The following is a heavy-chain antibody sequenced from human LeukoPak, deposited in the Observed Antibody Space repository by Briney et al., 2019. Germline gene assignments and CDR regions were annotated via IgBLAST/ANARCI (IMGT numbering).Heavy chain of an antibody. Sequence: SPTLSLTCAISGDSVSSKNGAWNWIRQSPSRGLEWLGRTYYRSKWHDEYADSVKGRVTISPDTSKNQFSLHVYSVTPEDTAVCYCARDLGTSGWYTFDFWGQGTLVTVSS. CDR2: TYYRSKWHD. CDR3: ARDLGTSGWYTFDF. J-gene: IGHJ5*01. CDR1: GDSVSSKNGA. V-gene: IGHV6-1*01. D-gene: IGHD6-19*01.